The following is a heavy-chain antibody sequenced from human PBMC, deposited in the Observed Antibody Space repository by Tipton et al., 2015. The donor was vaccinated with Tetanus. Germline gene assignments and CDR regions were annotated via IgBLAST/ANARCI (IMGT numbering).Heavy chain of an antibody. Sequence: SLRLSCAASGFSITDSGLHWVRQAPGLRLEWLAFIGHEGTPKLYAGSVKGRFTISRDYSKNSLYLQMNSLRAEDTAVYYCARDSGGWDYYYYGMDVWGQGTTVTVSS. CDR2: IGHEGTPK. D-gene: IGHD6-19*01. V-gene: IGHV3-33*01. CDR3: ARDSGGWDYYYYGMDV. J-gene: IGHJ6*02. CDR1: GFSITDSG.